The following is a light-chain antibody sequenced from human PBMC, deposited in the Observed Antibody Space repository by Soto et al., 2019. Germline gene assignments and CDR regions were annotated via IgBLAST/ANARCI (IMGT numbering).Light chain of an antibody. J-gene: IGKJ1*01. V-gene: IGKV4-1*01. Sequence: IVMTKYPDSVAVSLGGGAAINSKCSRRSFYSSDNKNYLAWYQQKPGQSPKLLIYWASTRESGVPDRFSGSGSGKDFTLTIRSLQDEDVEVYYCQQYYGTPWTVGQGTKVDIK. CDR1: RRSFYSSDNKNY. CDR3: QQYYGTPWT. CDR2: WAS.